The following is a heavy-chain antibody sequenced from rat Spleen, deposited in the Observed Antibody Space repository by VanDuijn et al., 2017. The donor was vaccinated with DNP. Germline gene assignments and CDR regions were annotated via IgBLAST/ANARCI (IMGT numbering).Heavy chain of an antibody. CDR1: GFIFSNYW. CDR2: ISNTGDNT. J-gene: IGHJ3*01. CDR3: ARLAPYSSAFAY. D-gene: IGHD1-2*01. V-gene: IGHV5-31*01. Sequence: EVQLVESGGGPVQPGRSLKLSCVASGFIFSNYWMTWIRQAPGKGLEWVASISNTGDNTYYSDSVKGRFSLSRDNAKSTLYLQMDSLRSEDTATYYCARLAPYSSAFAYWGQGTLVTVSS.